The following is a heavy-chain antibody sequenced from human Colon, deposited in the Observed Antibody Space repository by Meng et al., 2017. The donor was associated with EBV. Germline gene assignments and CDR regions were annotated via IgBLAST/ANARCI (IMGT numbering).Heavy chain of an antibody. CDR1: GRSITRNDHW. CDR3: ARGSYYTWAT. J-gene: IGHJ5*02. V-gene: IGHV4/OR15-8*02. CDR2: IHHSGTT. Sequence: HVPLQVSAPAVVKSWETLSLTCEVSGRSITRNDHWWSWVRQPPGKGPEWIGEIHHSGTTNYNPSFKSRVTMSIDTWKNRFSLDLTSVTAADTAVYYCARGSYYTWATWGQGTLVTVSS. D-gene: IGHD3-10*01.